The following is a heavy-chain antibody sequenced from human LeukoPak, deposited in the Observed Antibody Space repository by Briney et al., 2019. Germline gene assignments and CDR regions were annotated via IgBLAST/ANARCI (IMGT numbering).Heavy chain of an antibody. CDR2: ISGSGGST. D-gene: IGHD3-10*01. CDR3: ATTYGSGSYYTDY. CDR1: GFTFSSYA. J-gene: IGHJ4*02. Sequence: PGGSLRLSCAASGFTFSSYAMSWVRQAPGKGLEWVSAISGSGGSTYYADSAKGRFTISRDNSKNTLYLQMNSLRAEDTAVYYCATTYGSGSYYTDYWGQGTLVTVSS. V-gene: IGHV3-23*01.